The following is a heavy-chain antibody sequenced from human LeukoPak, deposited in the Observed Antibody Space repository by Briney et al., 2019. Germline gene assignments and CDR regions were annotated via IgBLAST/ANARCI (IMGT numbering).Heavy chain of an antibody. CDR2: ISWNSGSI. V-gene: IGHV3-9*01. D-gene: IGHD6-13*01. CDR1: GFTFDDYA. Sequence: GGSLRLSCAASGFTFDDYAMHWDRQAPGKGLEWVSGISWNSGSIGYADSVKGRFTISRDNAKNSLYLQMNSLRAEDTALYYCAKGSAAGSPPRDYWGQGTLVTVSS. CDR3: AKGSAAGSPPRDY. J-gene: IGHJ4*02.